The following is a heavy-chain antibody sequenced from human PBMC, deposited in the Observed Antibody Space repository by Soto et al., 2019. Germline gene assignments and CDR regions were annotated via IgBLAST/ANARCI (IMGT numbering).Heavy chain of an antibody. CDR1: GYTFTGYY. CDR3: ARGFLGYCSGGSCYRVFDY. J-gene: IGHJ4*02. D-gene: IGHD2-15*01. CDR2: INPNSGGT. V-gene: IGHV1-2*02. Sequence: GASVKVSCKASGYTFTGYYMHWVRQAPGQGLEWMGWINPNSGGTNYAQKFQGRVTMTRDTSISTAYMELSRLRSDDTAVYYCARGFLGYCSGGSCYRVFDYWGQGTLVTVSS.